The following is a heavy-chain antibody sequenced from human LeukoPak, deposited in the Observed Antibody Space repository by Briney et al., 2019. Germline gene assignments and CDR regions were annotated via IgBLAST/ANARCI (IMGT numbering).Heavy chain of an antibody. CDR2: ITTSGTTT. CDR3: TRLGGYTNGYFDY. CDR1: GFTFSDYY. J-gene: IGHJ4*02. D-gene: IGHD5-18*01. Sequence: GGSLRLSCEASGFTFSDYYLSWVRQTPGKGLEWVSYITTSGTTTSYADSVEGRFTVSRDNTKNSLYLQMNSLRAEDTAVYYCTRLGGYTNGYFDYWGQGTLVTVPS. V-gene: IGHV3-11*01.